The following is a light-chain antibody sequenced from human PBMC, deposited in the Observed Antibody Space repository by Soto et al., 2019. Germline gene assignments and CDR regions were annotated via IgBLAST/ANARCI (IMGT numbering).Light chain of an antibody. Sequence: QSVLTQPASVSGSPGQSITISCTGTSSDVGAYKYASWHQQHPGKAPKLMIYDVSDRPSGVSDRFSGSKSGNTASLTISGLQAEDEADYYCSSYTGGSTSYVFGTGTKVTVL. CDR3: SSYTGGSTSYV. J-gene: IGLJ1*01. CDR2: DVS. V-gene: IGLV2-14*03. CDR1: SSDVGAYKY.